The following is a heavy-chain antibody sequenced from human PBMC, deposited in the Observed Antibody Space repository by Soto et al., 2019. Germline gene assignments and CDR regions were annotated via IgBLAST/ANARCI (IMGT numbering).Heavy chain of an antibody. CDR1: GSTVNNHA. J-gene: IGHJ5*02. CDR2: FAGDVINT. Sequence: GGSLRFSCAASGSTVNNHAMHWVRQAPGEGLGWVSGFAGDVINTRYADPVRGRFTISKETSKNRLSLQMAGRRVEAPPKNYFVKEGGLAVWGLDLWGQGALVTVSS. D-gene: IGHD6-19*01. V-gene: IGHV3-23*03. CDR3: VKEGGLAVWGLDL.